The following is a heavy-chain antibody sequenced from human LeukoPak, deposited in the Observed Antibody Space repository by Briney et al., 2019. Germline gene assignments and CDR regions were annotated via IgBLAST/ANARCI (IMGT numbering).Heavy chain of an antibody. CDR1: GFTFSDYY. J-gene: IGHJ3*01. Sequence: PGGSLRLSCVASGFTFSDYYMGWLRQAPGKGLEWISDISSSGGIIYYADSVKVRFTIYRDNAKNSLFLQMNSLRVDDTAVYYCARDHLNGFDVWGQGTMVTVSS. V-gene: IGHV3-11*04. CDR2: ISSSGGII. CDR3: ARDHLNGFDV.